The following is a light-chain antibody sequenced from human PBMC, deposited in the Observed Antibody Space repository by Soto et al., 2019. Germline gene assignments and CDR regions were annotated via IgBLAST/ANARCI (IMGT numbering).Light chain of an antibody. J-gene: IGKJ1*01. CDR3: QQYGSSPPT. CDR2: GAS. CDR1: QSVSSSY. Sequence: EIVLTQSPGTLSLSPGERATLSCRASQSVSSSYLAWYQQKPGQAPRLLIYGASSRATGIPDRFSGSGSGTDFTLTISRLEPEDFAVYYFQQYGSSPPTFGKGTKVEIK. V-gene: IGKV3-20*01.